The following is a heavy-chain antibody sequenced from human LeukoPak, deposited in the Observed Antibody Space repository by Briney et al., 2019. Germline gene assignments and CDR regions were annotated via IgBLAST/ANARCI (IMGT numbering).Heavy chain of an antibody. CDR1: GFTVSSNY. Sequence: GGSLRLSCAASGFTVSSNYMSWVRQAPGKGLEWVSVIYSGGSTYYADSVKGRFTISRDNSKNTLYLQMNSLRAEDTAVYYCARFWGITMVRGVIRDAFDIWGQGTMVTVSS. CDR2: IYSGGST. D-gene: IGHD3-10*01. CDR3: ARFWGITMVRGVIRDAFDI. J-gene: IGHJ3*02. V-gene: IGHV3-66*01.